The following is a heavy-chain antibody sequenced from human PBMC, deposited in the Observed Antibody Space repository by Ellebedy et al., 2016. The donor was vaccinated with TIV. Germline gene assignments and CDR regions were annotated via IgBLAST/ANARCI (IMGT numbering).Heavy chain of an antibody. D-gene: IGHD3-16*01. J-gene: IGHJ3*02. CDR1: GHTFSSYW. CDR3: GYYDTEANDAFDI. Sequence: GESLKISCQGSGHTFSSYWIGWVRQMPGKGLEWMGIIYPGDSDTRYGPSFQGQVTISADKSINTAYLQWSSLKASATAMYYCGYYDTEANDAFDIWGQGTMVTVSS. CDR2: IYPGDSDT. V-gene: IGHV5-51*01.